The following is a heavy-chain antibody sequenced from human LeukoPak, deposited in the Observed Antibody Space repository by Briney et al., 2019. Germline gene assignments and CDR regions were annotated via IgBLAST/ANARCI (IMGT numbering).Heavy chain of an antibody. J-gene: IGHJ4*02. D-gene: IGHD5-18*01. CDR2: ITPIFGTA. V-gene: IGHV1-69*13. CDR3: AGGYSYALYYFDY. CDR1: GGTFSSYA. Sequence: SVKVSCKASGGTFSSYAISWVRQAPGQGLEWMGGITPIFGTANYAQKFQGRVTITADESTSTAYMELSSLRSEDTAVYYCAGGYSYALYYFDYWGQGTLVTVSS.